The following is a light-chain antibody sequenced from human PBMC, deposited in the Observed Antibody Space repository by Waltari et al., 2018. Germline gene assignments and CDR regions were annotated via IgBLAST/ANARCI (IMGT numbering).Light chain of an antibody. CDR3: QQSYSTPLT. CDR2: AAS. V-gene: IGKV1-39*01. Sequence: CRASQSICIYLNLDPQGPGKAPKLLIYAASSLQTGVPSRFIGSGSGTHFTLTISSLQPEDFATYYCQQSYSTPLTVGPGTKVDFQ. CDR1: QSICIY. J-gene: IGKJ3*01.